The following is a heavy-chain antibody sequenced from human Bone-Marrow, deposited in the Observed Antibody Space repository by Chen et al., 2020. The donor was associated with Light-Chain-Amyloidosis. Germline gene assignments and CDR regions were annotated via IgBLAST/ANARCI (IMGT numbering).Heavy chain of an antibody. CDR1: GGSISSYY. CDR3: ARELGGLFRGGMDV. Sequence: QVQLQESGPGLVKPSETLSLTCTVSGGSISSYYWSWIRQPPGKGLEWIGYIYYSGSTNYNPSLKSPGTISVDPSKNPFSLKLGSVTAADTAVYYCARELGGLFRGGMDVWGQGTTVTVSS. V-gene: IGHV4-59*01. CDR2: IYYSGST. D-gene: IGHD3-10*01. J-gene: IGHJ6*02.